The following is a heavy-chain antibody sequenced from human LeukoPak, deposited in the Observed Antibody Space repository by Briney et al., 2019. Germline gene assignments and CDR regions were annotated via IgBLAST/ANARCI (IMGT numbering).Heavy chain of an antibody. CDR3: ARSGTKTNGFDY. CDR1: GGSISTYY. Sequence: SETLSLTCTVSGGSISTYYWSWIRQPPGKGLEWIGYIYYSGSTNYSPSLQSRVTMSEDTSKNQFSLRLNSVTAADTAVYYCARSGTKTNGFDYWGQGTLVTVSS. CDR2: IYYSGST. V-gene: IGHV4-59*01. D-gene: IGHD2-8*01. J-gene: IGHJ4*02.